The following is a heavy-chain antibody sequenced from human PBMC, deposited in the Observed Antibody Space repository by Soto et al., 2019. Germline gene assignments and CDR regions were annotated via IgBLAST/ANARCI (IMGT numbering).Heavy chain of an antibody. J-gene: IGHJ4*02. CDR3: ASGNNGAFFVY. D-gene: IGHD2-8*01. CDR2: ISSRSSTI. CDR1: GFTFGDYY. V-gene: IGHV3-11*01. Sequence: GGSLRLSCAASGFTFGDYYMSWIRQAPGKGLEWVSYISSRSSTIFYADSVKGRFTISRDNVKNSLYLQMNSLRAEDTAVYYCASGNNGAFFVYWGQGILVTVSS.